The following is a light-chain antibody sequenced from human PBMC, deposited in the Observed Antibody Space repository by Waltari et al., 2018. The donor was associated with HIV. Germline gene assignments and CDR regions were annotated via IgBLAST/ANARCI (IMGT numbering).Light chain of an antibody. J-gene: IGKJ5*01. V-gene: IGKV3-11*01. CDR2: DPS. CDR3: QERSNWPPIT. Sequence: EIVLTQSPATMSLSLGERATLSCRASQSVGTILGWYQQQPGQAPRLLVYDPSNTAAGIPARFRGSGSGTDFTLSISSLEPEDSAVYYCQERSNWPPITFGQGTRLEIK. CDR1: QSVGTI.